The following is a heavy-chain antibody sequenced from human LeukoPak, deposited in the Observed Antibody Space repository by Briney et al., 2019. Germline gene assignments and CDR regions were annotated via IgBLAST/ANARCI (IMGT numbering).Heavy chain of an antibody. Sequence: SETLSLTCTVSGDSISRTSYYWGWIRQPPGKGLEWIGNIYYSGSTYYNPSLKSRVTISVDTSKNQFSLKLSSVTAADTAVYYCARLGTAMVRGFDFWGQGTLVTVSS. CDR1: GDSISRTSYY. J-gene: IGHJ4*02. D-gene: IGHD5-18*01. CDR3: ARLGTAMVRGFDF. V-gene: IGHV4-39*01. CDR2: IYYSGST.